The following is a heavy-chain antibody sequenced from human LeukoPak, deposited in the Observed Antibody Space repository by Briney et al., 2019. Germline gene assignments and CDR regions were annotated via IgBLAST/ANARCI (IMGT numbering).Heavy chain of an antibody. Sequence: GGSLRLSCAASGFTFSDYYMCWIRQAPGKGLEWVSYISSSGSTIYYADSVKGRVTISRDNAKNSLYLQMNSLRAEDTAVYYCARSGYVRFLEWLLNWFDPWGQGTLVTVSS. V-gene: IGHV3-11*01. D-gene: IGHD3-3*01. CDR2: ISSSGSTI. J-gene: IGHJ5*02. CDR3: ARSGYVRFLEWLLNWFDP. CDR1: GFTFSDYY.